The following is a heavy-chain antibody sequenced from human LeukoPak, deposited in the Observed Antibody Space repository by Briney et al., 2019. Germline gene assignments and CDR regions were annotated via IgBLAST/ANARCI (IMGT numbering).Heavy chain of an antibody. CDR3: AKDQYYGDRAVTHFDY. CDR1: VFTFSNYA. J-gene: IGHJ4*02. V-gene: IGHV3-23*01. CDR2: VTASGGGS. D-gene: IGHD4-17*01. Sequence: PGGSLRLSCAASVFTFSNYAMTWVRQAPGKGLEWVSSVTASGGGSYYAGSVKGRFTISRDNSRNTLYLQMNSLGVGDTAVYYCAKDQYYGDRAVTHFDYWGQGALVTVSS.